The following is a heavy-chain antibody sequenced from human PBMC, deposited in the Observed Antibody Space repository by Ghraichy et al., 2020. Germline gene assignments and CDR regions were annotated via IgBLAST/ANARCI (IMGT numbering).Heavy chain of an antibody. V-gene: IGHV4-34*01. Sequence: SETLSLTCAVYGGSFSGYYWSWIRQPPGKGLEWIGEINHSGSTNYNPSLKSRVTISVETSKNQFSLKLSSVTAADTAVYYCARKGGRYYYYYYMDVWGKGTTVTVSS. CDR1: GGSFSGYY. CDR3: ARKGGRYYYYYYMDV. D-gene: IGHD2-15*01. J-gene: IGHJ6*03. CDR2: INHSGST.